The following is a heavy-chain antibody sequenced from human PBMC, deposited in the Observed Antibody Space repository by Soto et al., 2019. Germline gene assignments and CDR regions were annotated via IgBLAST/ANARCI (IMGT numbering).Heavy chain of an antibody. CDR2: TYYRSKWYH. CDR3: SRVRMVRGVFDY. Sequence: SQTLSLTCAISGDSVSSNSAAWNWIRQSPSRGLEWLGRTYYRSKWYHDYAVSVKSRITINPDTSKNQCSLQLNSVTPEDTAVYYCSRVRMVRGVFDYWGQGTLVTIFS. V-gene: IGHV6-1*01. J-gene: IGHJ4*02. CDR1: GDSVSSNSAA. D-gene: IGHD3-10*01.